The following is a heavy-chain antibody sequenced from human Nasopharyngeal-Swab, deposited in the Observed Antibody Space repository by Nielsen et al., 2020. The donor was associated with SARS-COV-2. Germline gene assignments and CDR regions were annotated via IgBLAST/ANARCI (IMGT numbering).Heavy chain of an antibody. CDR2: ISYDGSNK. CDR3: ASSWELLSWFDP. V-gene: IGHV3-30-3*01. D-gene: IGHD1-26*01. CDR1: GFTFSTYA. J-gene: IGHJ5*02. Sequence: GGSLRLSCAASGFTFSTYAMHWVRHAPGKGLEWVAVISYDGSNKYYADSVKGRFTISRDNSKNTLYLQMNSLRAEDTAVYYCASSWELLSWFDPWGQGTLVTVSS.